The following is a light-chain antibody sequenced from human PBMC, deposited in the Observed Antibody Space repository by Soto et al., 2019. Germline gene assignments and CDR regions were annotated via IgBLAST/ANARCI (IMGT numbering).Light chain of an antibody. J-gene: IGKJ5*01. CDR1: QSFRGL. CDR3: QQRSNWPPIT. Sequence: EVVLTQSPVTLSLSPGERATLSCRASQSFRGLLAWYQQKPGQAPRLLIYGASNRAAGIPARFSGSGSGTDFTLTINSLEPEDFAVYYCQQRSNWPPITFGQGTRLEIK. V-gene: IGKV3-11*01. CDR2: GAS.